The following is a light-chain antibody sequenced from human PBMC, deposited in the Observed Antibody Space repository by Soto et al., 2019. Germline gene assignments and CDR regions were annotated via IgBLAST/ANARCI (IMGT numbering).Light chain of an antibody. CDR2: GNS. CDR3: QSYDSSLSGWV. CDR1: SSNIGAGYD. J-gene: IGLJ3*02. Sequence: QSVLTQPPSVSGAPGQRVTISCTGSSSNIGAGYDVQWYQQLPGTAPKLLIYGNSNRPSGVPDRFSGSKSGTSASLAITGLQAEDVADYYCQSYDSSLSGWVFGGGTKLTVL. V-gene: IGLV1-40*01.